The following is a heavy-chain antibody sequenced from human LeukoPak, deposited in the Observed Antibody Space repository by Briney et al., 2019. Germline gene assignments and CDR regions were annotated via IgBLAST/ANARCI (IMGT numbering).Heavy chain of an antibody. CDR3: ARRPPAYGDYVLPDYYYGMDV. Sequence: GASVKVSCKASGYTFTSYYMHWVRQAPGQGLEWMGIINPSGGSTSYAQKFQGRVTITADESTSTAYMELSSLRSEDTAVYYCARRPPAYGDYVLPDYYYGMDVWGQGTTVTVSS. CDR2: INPSGGST. J-gene: IGHJ6*02. CDR1: GYTFTSYY. D-gene: IGHD4-17*01. V-gene: IGHV1-46*01.